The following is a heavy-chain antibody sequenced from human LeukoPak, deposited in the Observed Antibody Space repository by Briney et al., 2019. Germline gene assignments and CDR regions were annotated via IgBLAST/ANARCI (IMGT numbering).Heavy chain of an antibody. D-gene: IGHD3-9*01. CDR2: INPNSGGT. Sequence: GASVTVSCKASGYTFTDYYIHWVRQAPGQGGERMGWINPNSGGTNYAQKFQGRVTITRDTSIATTYMDLSSLISDDTAVYYCARGHDNTGYNYFDYWGQGTLVTVSS. V-gene: IGHV1-2*02. J-gene: IGHJ4*02. CDR3: ARGHDNTGYNYFDY. CDR1: GYTFTDYY.